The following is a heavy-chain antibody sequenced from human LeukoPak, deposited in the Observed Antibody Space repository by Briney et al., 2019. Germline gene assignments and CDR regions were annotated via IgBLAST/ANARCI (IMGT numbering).Heavy chain of an antibody. CDR3: ARGSSSGWYRSYYYMDV. V-gene: IGHV1-24*01. Sequence: ASVKVSCKVSGYTLTELSMHWVRQAPGKGLEWMGGFDPEDGETIYAQKFQGRVTMTEDTSTDTAYMELSSLRSEDTAVYYCARGSSSGWYRSYYYMDVWGKGTTVTVSS. CDR2: FDPEDGET. CDR1: GYTLTELS. D-gene: IGHD6-19*01. J-gene: IGHJ6*03.